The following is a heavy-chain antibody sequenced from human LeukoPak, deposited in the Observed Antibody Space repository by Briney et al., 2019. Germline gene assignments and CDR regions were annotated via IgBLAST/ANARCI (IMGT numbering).Heavy chain of an antibody. D-gene: IGHD2-2*01. J-gene: IGHJ4*02. CDR1: GFTFSSFA. Sequence: GGSLKLSCAHSGFTFSSFALSWVRQAPGKGLEWVSTISGSGGSTYYADSVKGQLTISRDNSKNTLYLQVNSLRAEDTAVYYCAKVSGYCGTTSCSFDYWGQGTLVTVSS. CDR2: ISGSGGST. CDR3: AKVSGYCGTTSCSFDY. V-gene: IGHV3-23*01.